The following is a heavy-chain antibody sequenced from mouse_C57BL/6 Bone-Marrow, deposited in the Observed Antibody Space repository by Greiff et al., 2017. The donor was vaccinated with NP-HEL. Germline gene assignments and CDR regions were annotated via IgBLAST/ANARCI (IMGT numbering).Heavy chain of an antibody. J-gene: IGHJ4*01. D-gene: IGHD2-1*01. CDR2: ISNGGGST. CDR1: GFTFSDYY. Sequence: EVQLVESGGGLVQPGGSLKLSCAASGFTFSDYYMYWVRQTPEKRLEWVAYISNGGGSTYYPDTVKGRFTISRDNAKNTLYLQMSRLKSEDTAMYYCARRGLLWSYYAMDYWGQGTSVTVSS. CDR3: ARRGLLWSYYAMDY. V-gene: IGHV5-12*01.